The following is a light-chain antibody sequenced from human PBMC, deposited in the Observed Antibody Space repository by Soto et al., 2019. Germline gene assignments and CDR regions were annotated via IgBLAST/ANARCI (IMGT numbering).Light chain of an antibody. CDR3: SSFTSAYTFV. V-gene: IGLV2-14*01. CDR2: EVS. CDR1: SSDVGGYNY. J-gene: IGLJ1*01. Sequence: SVLTQPASVSGSPGQSIAISCTGTSSDVGGYNYLSWYQQHPGKAPKLLLSEVSNRPSGVSDRFSGSKSGNTASLTISGLQTQDEADYYCSSFTSAYTFVFGTGTKVTVL.